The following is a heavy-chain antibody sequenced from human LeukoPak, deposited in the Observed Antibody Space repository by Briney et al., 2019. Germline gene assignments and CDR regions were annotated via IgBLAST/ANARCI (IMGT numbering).Heavy chain of an antibody. CDR1: GDSISSFTYY. CDR2: IYHSGST. V-gene: IGHV4-30-2*01. J-gene: IGHJ4*02. CDR3: ARASTGGLRLGELSGFDY. D-gene: IGHD3-16*02. Sequence: SETLSLTCTVSGDSISSFTYYWGWVRQPPGKGLEWVGYIYHSGSTYYNPSLKSRVTISVDRSKNQFSLKLSSVTAADTAVYYCARASTGGLRLGELSGFDYWGQGTLVTVSS.